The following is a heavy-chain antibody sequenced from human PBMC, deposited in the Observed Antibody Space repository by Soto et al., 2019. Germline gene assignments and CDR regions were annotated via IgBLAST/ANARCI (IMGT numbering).Heavy chain of an antibody. CDR2: MSVMGRST. CDR3: ARADYNRSFDDR. V-gene: IGHV3-23*01. J-gene: IGHJ5*02. Sequence: QAPGRRVEWGSAMSVMGRSTFYADSVKGRFTISRDNSKNTLYLQMNSLRAEYRAVFYCARADYNRSFDDRWGQGTVLTVS. D-gene: IGHD3-16*01.